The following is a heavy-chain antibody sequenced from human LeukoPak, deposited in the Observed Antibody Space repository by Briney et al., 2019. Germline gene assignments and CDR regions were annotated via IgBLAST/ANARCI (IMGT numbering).Heavy chain of an antibody. V-gene: IGHV1-69*13. Sequence: SVKVSCKASGYTFTSYGISWVRQAPGQGLEWMGGIIPIFGTANHAQKFQGRVTITADESTSTAYMEPSSLRSEDTAVYYCARENRYYGSGTLLGYWGQGTLVTVSS. J-gene: IGHJ4*02. CDR2: IIPIFGTA. CDR3: ARENRYYGSGTLLGY. CDR1: GYTFTSYG. D-gene: IGHD3-10*01.